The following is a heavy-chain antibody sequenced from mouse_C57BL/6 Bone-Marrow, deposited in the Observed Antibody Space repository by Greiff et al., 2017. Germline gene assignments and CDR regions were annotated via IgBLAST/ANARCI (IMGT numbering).Heavy chain of an antibody. V-gene: IGHV1-64*01. CDR2: IHPNSGST. CDR3: AGYYGSSPAWFAY. J-gene: IGHJ3*01. D-gene: IGHD1-1*01. Sequence: QVQLQQPGAELVKPGASVKLSCKASGYTFTSYWMHWVKQRPGQGLEWIGMIHPNSGSTNYNEKLKSKATLTVDKSSSTAYMQLSSLTSEDSAVYYCAGYYGSSPAWFAYWGQGTLVTVSA. CDR1: GYTFTSYW.